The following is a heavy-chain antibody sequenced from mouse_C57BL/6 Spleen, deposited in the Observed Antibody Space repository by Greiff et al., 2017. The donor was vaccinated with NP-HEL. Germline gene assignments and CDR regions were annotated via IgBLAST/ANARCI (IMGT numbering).Heavy chain of an antibody. V-gene: IGHV5-9*01. CDR2: ISGGGGNT. CDR3: ARFYYSNQLMTLHWYFDV. CDR1: GFTFSSYT. Sequence: EVQRVESGGGLVKPGGSLKLSCAASGFTFSSYTMSWVRQTPEKRLEWVATISGGGGNTYYPDSVKGRFTISRDNAKNTLYLQMSSLRSEDTALYYCARFYYSNQLMTLHWYFDVWGTGTTVTVSS. D-gene: IGHD2-5*01. J-gene: IGHJ1*03.